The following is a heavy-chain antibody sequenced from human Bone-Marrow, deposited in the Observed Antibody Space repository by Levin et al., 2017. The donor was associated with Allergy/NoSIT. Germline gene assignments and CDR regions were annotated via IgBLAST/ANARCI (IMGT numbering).Heavy chain of an antibody. J-gene: IGHJ4*02. CDR1: GFTFSSYD. CDR3: ARGDSSGYYAVDY. Sequence: GESLKISCAASGFTFSSYDMHWVRQATGKGLEWVSAIGTAGDTYYPGSVKGRFTISRENAKNSLYLQMNSLRAGDTAVYYCARGDSSGYYAVDYWGQGTLVTVSS. V-gene: IGHV3-13*01. D-gene: IGHD3-22*01. CDR2: IGTAGDT.